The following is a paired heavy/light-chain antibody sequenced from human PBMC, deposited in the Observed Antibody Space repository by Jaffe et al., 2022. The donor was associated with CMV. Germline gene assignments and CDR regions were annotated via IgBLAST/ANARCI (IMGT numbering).Light chain of an antibody. Sequence: QSALTQPASVSGSPGQSITISCTGTGSDVGSYNLVSWYQQHSGKGPKLLIYEVTKRPSGVSNRFSGSKSGNTASLTISGLQAEDEADYYCCSYAGSSTYVVFGGGTKLTVL. J-gene: IGLJ2*01. CDR3: CSYAGSSTYVV. CDR1: GSDVGSYNL. CDR2: EVT. V-gene: IGLV2-23*02.
Heavy chain of an antibody. D-gene: IGHD2-21*02. Sequence: EVQLVESGGGLVQPGGSLRLSCVASGFTFRTYAMTWVRQAPGKGLEWVSGITGSGGDTYYADSVKGRFSISRDNSKNTLYLEMNSLRAEDTAVYYCAKDVMVATLLAYHFDSWGQGTLVTVSS. CDR1: GFTFRTYA. CDR3: AKDVMVATLLAYHFDS. J-gene: IGHJ4*02. V-gene: IGHV3-23*04. CDR2: ITGSGGDT.